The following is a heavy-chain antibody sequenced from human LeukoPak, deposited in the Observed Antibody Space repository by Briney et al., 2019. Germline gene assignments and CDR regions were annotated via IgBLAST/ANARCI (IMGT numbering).Heavy chain of an antibody. J-gene: IGHJ4*02. CDR3: AKDRYYYGSGSYSTQPLFDY. CDR2: ISGSGGST. CDR1: GFTVSSNY. D-gene: IGHD3-10*01. Sequence: PGGSLRLSCAASGFTVSSNYMSWVRQAPGKGLEWVSAISGSGGSTYYADSVKGRFTISRDNSKNTLYLQMNSLRAEDTAVYYCAKDRYYYGSGSYSTQPLFDYWGQGTLVTVSS. V-gene: IGHV3-23*01.